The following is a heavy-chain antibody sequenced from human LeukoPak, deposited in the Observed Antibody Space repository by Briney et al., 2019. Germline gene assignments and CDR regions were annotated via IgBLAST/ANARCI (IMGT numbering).Heavy chain of an antibody. CDR3: ARGRDSSGYDFDY. D-gene: IGHD3-22*01. J-gene: IGHJ4*02. CDR1: GGSISSGSYY. Sequence: PSETLSLTCTVSGGSISSGSYYWSWIRQPAGKGLEWVGRIYTSGSTNYSPSLKSRVTISVDTSKNQFSLKLSSVTAADTAVYYCARGRDSSGYDFDYWGQGTLVTVSS. V-gene: IGHV4-61*02. CDR2: IYTSGST.